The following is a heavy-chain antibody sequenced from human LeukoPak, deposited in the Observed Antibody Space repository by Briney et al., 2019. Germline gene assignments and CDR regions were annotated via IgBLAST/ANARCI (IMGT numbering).Heavy chain of an antibody. CDR2: IYTSGST. CDR1: GGSISSGSYY. J-gene: IGHJ5*02. D-gene: IGHD3-16*01. CDR3: ARDGGWFDP. Sequence: SETLSLTCTVSGGSISSGSYYWSWIRQPAGKGLEWIGRIYTSGSTNYNPSLKSRVTISVATSKSQFSLKLSSVTAADTAVYYCARDGGWFDPWGQGTLVTVSS. V-gene: IGHV4-61*02.